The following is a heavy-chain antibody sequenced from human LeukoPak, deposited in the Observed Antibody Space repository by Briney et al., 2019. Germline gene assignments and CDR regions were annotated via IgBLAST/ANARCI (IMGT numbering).Heavy chain of an antibody. V-gene: IGHV4-39*07. CDR1: GGSISSSSYY. D-gene: IGHD4-17*01. Sequence: ASETLSLTCTVSGGSISSSSYYWGWIRQPPGKGLEWIGSIYYSGSTYYNPSLKSRVTISVDKSKNQFSLKLSSVTAADTAVYYCATYFYGEYGSYYFDYWGQGTLVTVSS. CDR3: ATYFYGEYGSYYFDY. J-gene: IGHJ4*02. CDR2: IYYSGST.